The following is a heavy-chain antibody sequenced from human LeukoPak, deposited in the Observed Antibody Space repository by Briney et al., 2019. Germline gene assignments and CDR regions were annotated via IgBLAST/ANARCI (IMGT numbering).Heavy chain of an antibody. J-gene: IGHJ1*01. CDR3: ARHGRTVGPFQH. Sequence: SETLSLTCTVSGGSISSSSCYWVLIRQPPGKRLEWIGSIYYSGSTYYNPSLKSRVTISVDTSKDQFSLILGSVTAADTAVYYCARHGRTVGPFQHWGQGTLVTVSS. CDR1: GGSISSSSCY. CDR2: IYYSGST. V-gene: IGHV4-39*01.